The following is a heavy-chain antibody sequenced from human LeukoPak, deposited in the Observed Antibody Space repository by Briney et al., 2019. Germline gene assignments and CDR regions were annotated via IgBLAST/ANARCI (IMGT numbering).Heavy chain of an antibody. J-gene: IGHJ3*02. Sequence: GGSLRLSCAASGFTFSHYFMSWIRQAPGKGLEWVSYIGTTASITYYGDSVRGRFTISRDNAKNSLYLQMNCLRAEDTAIYYCARTYYYGSGNYNDAFDIWGQGTMVTVSS. V-gene: IGHV3-11*01. D-gene: IGHD3-10*01. CDR1: GFTFSHYF. CDR2: IGTTASIT. CDR3: ARTYYYGSGNYNDAFDI.